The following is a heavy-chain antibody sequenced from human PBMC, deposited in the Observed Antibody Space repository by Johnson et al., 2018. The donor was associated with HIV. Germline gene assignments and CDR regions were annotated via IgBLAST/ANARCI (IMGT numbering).Heavy chain of an antibody. J-gene: IGHJ3*02. Sequence: EKLVESGGGLVKPGGSLRLSCTASGFPVTSNFMTWVRQPPGKGLDWVSAVYSTFGTYYADSVRGRFTISTDNSKKTLYLQMNSLRREDTAVYYCARGVRNSYGYLLGTFDIWGQGTMVTVSS. CDR2: VYSTFGT. D-gene: IGHD5-18*01. CDR3: ARGVRNSYGYLLGTFDI. V-gene: IGHV3-66*02. CDR1: GFPVTSNF.